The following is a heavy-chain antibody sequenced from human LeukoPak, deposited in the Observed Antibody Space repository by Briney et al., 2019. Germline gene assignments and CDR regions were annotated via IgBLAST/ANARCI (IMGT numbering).Heavy chain of an antibody. D-gene: IGHD6-13*01. V-gene: IGHV3-7*05. CDR3: ASRAGYTGSWSAFDY. CDR2: IKQDGSEK. J-gene: IGHJ4*02. CDR1: TLTLNNYW. Sequence: GGSLRLSCTASTLTLNNYWMSWVRQAPGKGLEWVANIKQDGSEKYHVDSVKGRFTISRDNAKNSLYLQMNSLRAEDTAVYYCASRAGYTGSWSAFDYWGQGTLATVSS.